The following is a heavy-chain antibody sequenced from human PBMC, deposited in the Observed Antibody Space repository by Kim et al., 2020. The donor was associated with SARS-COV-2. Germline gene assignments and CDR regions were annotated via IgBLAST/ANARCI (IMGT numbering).Heavy chain of an antibody. V-gene: IGHV3-21*01. Sequence: GGSLRLSCAASGFTFSSYSMNWVRQAPGKGLEWVSSISSSSSYIYYADSVKGRFTISRDNAKNSLYLQMNSLRAEDTAVYYCARATFGYSSGWYSRYYYGMDVWGQGTTVTGSS. CDR2: ISSSSSYI. CDR3: ARATFGYSSGWYSRYYYGMDV. J-gene: IGHJ6*02. D-gene: IGHD6-19*01. CDR1: GFTFSSYS.